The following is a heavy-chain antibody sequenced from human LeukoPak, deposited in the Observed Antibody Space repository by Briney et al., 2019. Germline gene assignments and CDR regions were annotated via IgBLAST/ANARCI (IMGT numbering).Heavy chain of an antibody. V-gene: IGHV4-39*01. Sequence: SETLSLTCTVSGGSISSSSYYWGWIRQPPGKGLEWIGRIYYSGSTYYNPSLKSRVTISVDTSKNQFSLKLSSVTAADTAVYYCARLYGSGSYPSPFFDYWGQGTLVTVSS. D-gene: IGHD3-10*01. CDR3: ARLYGSGSYPSPFFDY. J-gene: IGHJ4*02. CDR1: GGSISSSSYY. CDR2: IYYSGST.